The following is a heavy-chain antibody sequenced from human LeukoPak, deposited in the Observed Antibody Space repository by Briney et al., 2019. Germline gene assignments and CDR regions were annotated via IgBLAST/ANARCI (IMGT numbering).Heavy chain of an antibody. CDR2: TNPNSGGT. V-gene: IGHV1-2*02. CDR1: GYTFTGYY. CDR3: ARDSSLEYQLPHYPNY. J-gene: IGHJ4*02. D-gene: IGHD2-2*01. Sequence: ASVKVSCKASGYTFTGYYMHWVRQAPGQGLEWMGWTNPNSGGTNYAQKFQGRVTMTRDTSISTAYMELSRLRSDDTAVYYCARDSSLEYQLPHYPNYWGQGTLVTVSS.